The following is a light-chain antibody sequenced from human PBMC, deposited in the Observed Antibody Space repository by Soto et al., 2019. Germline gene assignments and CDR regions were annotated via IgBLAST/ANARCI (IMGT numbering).Light chain of an antibody. CDR3: AAWDDGLTGSV. CDR1: RSNIGGNG. CDR2: SDA. J-gene: IGLJ2*01. Sequence: QPVLTPPPSASGTPGQRVTISCSGRRSNIGGNGVNWYQQLPGTAPTLLIYSDAQRPSGVPHRFSGSKSGSSASLAISGLQSEDEADYYCAAWDDGLTGSVFGGGTKLTVL. V-gene: IGLV1-44*01.